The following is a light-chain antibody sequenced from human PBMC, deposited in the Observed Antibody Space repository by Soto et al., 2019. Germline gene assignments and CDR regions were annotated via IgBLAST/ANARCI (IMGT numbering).Light chain of an antibody. CDR1: QSVSSSY. V-gene: IGKV3-20*01. J-gene: IGKJ1*01. Sequence: EIVLTQSPGTLSLSPGEIATLSCRASQSVSSSYLAWYQQKPGQAPRLLIYGASSRATGIPDRFSGSGPGTDFTLTISRLEPEDFAVYYCQQYGSSTETFGQGTKVDIK. CDR2: GAS. CDR3: QQYGSSTET.